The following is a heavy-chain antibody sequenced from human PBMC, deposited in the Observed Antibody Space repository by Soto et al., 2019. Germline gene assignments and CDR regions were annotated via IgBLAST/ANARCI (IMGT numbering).Heavy chain of an antibody. V-gene: IGHV3-74*01. CDR3: ARDPRNNGLDP. Sequence: EVQLVESGGGFVQPGESLRLSCAAFGFNFRGYWMFWVRQVPGRGLVGVARIDGDGRNTDYADSVKGRFTISRDNAKNTLYLQMNSLRAEDTAMYYCARDPRNNGLDPWGQGTLVTVSS. J-gene: IGHJ5*02. CDR2: IDGDGRNT. CDR1: GFNFRGYW.